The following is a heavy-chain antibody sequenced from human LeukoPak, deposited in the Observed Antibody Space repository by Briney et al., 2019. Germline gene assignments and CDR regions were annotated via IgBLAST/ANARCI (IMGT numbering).Heavy chain of an antibody. CDR3: ARDKRPSSGWSREGFDY. Sequence: ASVKVSCKASGYTFTSYGISWVRQAPGQGLEWMGWISAYNGNTNYVQKLQGRVTMTRDTSTSTAYMELRSLRSDDTAVYYCARDKRPSSGWSREGFDYWGQGTLVTVPS. J-gene: IGHJ4*02. CDR2: ISAYNGNT. D-gene: IGHD6-19*01. V-gene: IGHV1-18*01. CDR1: GYTFTSYG.